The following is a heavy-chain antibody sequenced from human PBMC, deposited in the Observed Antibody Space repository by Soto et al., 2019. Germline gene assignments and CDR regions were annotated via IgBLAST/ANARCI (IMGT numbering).Heavy chain of an antibody. Sequence: PSETLSLTCAISGDSVSSNSAAWNWIRQSPSRGLEWLGRTYYRSKWYNDYAVSVKSRITINPDTSKNQVSLQLNSVTPEDTAVYYCARDLNKVAVAGMRLDVWGQGTTVTVSS. V-gene: IGHV6-1*01. CDR1: GDSVSSNSAA. J-gene: IGHJ6*02. CDR2: TYYRSKWYN. D-gene: IGHD6-19*01. CDR3: ARDLNKVAVAGMRLDV.